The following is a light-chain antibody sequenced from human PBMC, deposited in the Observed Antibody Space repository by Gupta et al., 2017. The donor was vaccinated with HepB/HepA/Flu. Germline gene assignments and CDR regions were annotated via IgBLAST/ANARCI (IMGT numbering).Light chain of an antibody. V-gene: IGLV3-1*01. CDR3: QVWDSSTAV. J-gene: IGLJ2*01. Sequence: SYKLTQPPSVSVSPGQTASITCSGDRLANKYVCWYQQKPGQSPVLVIYENTERPSGIPERFSGSNSGSAATLTISGTHAMDEAYYYCQVWDSSTAVFGGGTKLTVL. CDR2: ENT. CDR1: RLANKY.